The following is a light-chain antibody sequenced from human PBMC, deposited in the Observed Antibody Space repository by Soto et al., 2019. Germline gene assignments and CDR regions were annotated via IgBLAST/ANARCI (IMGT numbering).Light chain of an antibody. V-gene: IGKV3-20*01. Sequence: ETVLTLSPGTLSLSPGERAPLSCRSSQSVSSSYLAGYQQKPGQAPRLLLYDASSRATGIPDRFRASVSGTGFTLTISSLEPEDFAVYYCQQYVRSPPSWTFGQGTKEEIK. CDR3: QQYVRSPPSWT. CDR1: QSVSSSY. J-gene: IGKJ1*01. CDR2: DAS.